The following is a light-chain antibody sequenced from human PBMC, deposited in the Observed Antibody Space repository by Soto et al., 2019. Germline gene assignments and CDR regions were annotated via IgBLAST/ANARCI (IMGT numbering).Light chain of an antibody. CDR3: QQYNSAPLT. Sequence: DIQMTQSPSSLSASLGDRVTITCRASQGIGVYLAWFQQKPGKVPKLLIYAASALQSGVPSRFSGSGSGTDFTLTINSLQPEDIATYYCQQYNSAPLTFGGGTRVEIK. J-gene: IGKJ4*01. CDR2: AAS. CDR1: QGIGVY. V-gene: IGKV1-27*01.